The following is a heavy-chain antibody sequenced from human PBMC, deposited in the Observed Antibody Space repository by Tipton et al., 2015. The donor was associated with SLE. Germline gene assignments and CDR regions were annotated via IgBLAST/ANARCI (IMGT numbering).Heavy chain of an antibody. CDR3: ARVRVDTAMGVFDF. J-gene: IGHJ4*02. D-gene: IGHD5-18*01. CDR1: GYTFTTYG. Sequence: QVQLVQSGVEVKKPGASVRVSCKASGYTFTTYGISWVRQAPGQGLEWMGWISTYNGNTNYAQKLQGRVTTTSDTSTSTAYMELRSLRSDDTAIYYCARVRVDTAMGVFDFWGQGTLVTVSS. CDR2: ISTYNGNT. V-gene: IGHV1-18*01.